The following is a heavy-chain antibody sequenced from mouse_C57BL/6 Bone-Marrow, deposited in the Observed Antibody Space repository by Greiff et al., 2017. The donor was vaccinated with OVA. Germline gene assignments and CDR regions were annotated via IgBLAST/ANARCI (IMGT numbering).Heavy chain of an antibody. Sequence: VQLQQPGAELVMPGASVKLSCKASGYTFTSYWMHWVKQRPGQGLEWIGEIDPSDSYTNYNQKFKGKSTLTVDKSSSTAYMQLSSLTSEDSAVYYGARRGSSGTAWFAYWGQGTLVTVSA. CDR3: ARRGSSGTAWFAY. D-gene: IGHD3-2*02. J-gene: IGHJ3*01. V-gene: IGHV1-69*01. CDR2: IDPSDSYT. CDR1: GYTFTSYW.